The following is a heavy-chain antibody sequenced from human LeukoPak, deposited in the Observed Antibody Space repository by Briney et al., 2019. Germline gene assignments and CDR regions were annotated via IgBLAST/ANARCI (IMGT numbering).Heavy chain of an antibody. Sequence: SETLSLTCTVSGGSISSSSYYWGWIRQPPGKGLEWIGSIYYSGSTYYNPSLKSRVTISVDTSKNQFSLKLSSVTPADTAVYYCARPGIAVADYYFDYWGQGTLVTVSS. V-gene: IGHV4-39*01. D-gene: IGHD6-19*01. J-gene: IGHJ4*02. CDR2: IYYSGST. CDR3: ARPGIAVADYYFDY. CDR1: GGSISSSSYY.